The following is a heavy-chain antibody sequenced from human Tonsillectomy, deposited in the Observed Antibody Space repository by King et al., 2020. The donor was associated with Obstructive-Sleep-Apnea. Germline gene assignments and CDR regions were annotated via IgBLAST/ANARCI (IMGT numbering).Heavy chain of an antibody. CDR3: ARDPRRNGGNSGSDY. D-gene: IGHD4-23*01. J-gene: IGHJ4*02. CDR2: ISSSSSTM. CDR1: EFTFSSYS. V-gene: IGHV3-48*01. Sequence: VQLVESGGGLVQPGGSLRLSCAASEFTFSSYSMNWVRQAPGKGLEWVSYISSSSSTMYYADSVKGRFTISRDNGKNILYLQMNSLRAEDTAVYYCARDPRRNGGNSGSDYWGQGTLVTVSS.